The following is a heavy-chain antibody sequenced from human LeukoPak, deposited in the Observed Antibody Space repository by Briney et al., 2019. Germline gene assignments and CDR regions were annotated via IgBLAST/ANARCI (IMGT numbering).Heavy chain of an antibody. J-gene: IGHJ5*02. CDR1: GYSISSGYY. CDR3: AREDSSGWFP. Sequence: SETLSHTCTVSGYSISSGYYWGWIRQPPGKGLEWIGSIYHSGSTYYNPSLKSRVTISVDTSKNQFSLKLSSVTAADTAVYYCAREDSSGWFPWGQGTLVTVSS. CDR2: IYHSGST. D-gene: IGHD6-19*01. V-gene: IGHV4-38-2*02.